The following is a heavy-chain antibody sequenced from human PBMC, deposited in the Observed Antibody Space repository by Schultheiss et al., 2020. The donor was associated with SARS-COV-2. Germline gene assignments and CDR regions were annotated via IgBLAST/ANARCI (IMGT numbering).Heavy chain of an antibody. CDR3: ARPSYPMIVVVITLDY. D-gene: IGHD3-22*01. CDR2: ISSDGSYK. J-gene: IGHJ4*02. CDR1: GFTFSSYA. Sequence: GGSLRLSCAASGFTFSSYALHWVRQAPGKGLEWVAVISSDGSYKYYADSVKGRFSNSRDNSKNTLYLQMNSLRAEDTAVYYCARPSYPMIVVVITLDYWGQGTLVTVSS. V-gene: IGHV3-30*01.